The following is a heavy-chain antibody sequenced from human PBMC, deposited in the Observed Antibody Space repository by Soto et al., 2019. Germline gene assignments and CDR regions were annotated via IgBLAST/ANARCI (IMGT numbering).Heavy chain of an antibody. D-gene: IGHD3-22*01. J-gene: IGHJ6*02. CDR2: ISGSGGST. CDR1: GFTFSSYA. CDR3: AKESYYDSSGYYYYYGMDV. Sequence: GGSLRLSCAASGFTFSSYAMSWVRQAPGKGLEWVSAISGSGGSTYYADSVKGRFTISRYNSKNTLYLQMNSLRAEDTAVYYFAKESYYDSSGYYYYYGMDVWGQGTTVTVSS. V-gene: IGHV3-23*01.